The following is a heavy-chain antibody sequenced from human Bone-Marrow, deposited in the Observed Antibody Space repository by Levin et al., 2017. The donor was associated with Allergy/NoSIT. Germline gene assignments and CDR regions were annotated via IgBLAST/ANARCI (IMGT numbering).Heavy chain of an antibody. J-gene: IGHJ4*02. CDR3: ARVPSIAVASYYFDY. CDR1: GDSVSSGLYS. CDR2: IYYSGST. V-gene: IGHV4-61*01. D-gene: IGHD6-19*01. Sequence: ESLKISCTVSGDSVSSGLYSWSWIRQPPGKGLEWIGYIYYSGSTYYNPSLKSRVTISLDTSKSQFSLKLSSVTAADTAVYYCARVPSIAVASYYFDYWGQGTLVTVSS.